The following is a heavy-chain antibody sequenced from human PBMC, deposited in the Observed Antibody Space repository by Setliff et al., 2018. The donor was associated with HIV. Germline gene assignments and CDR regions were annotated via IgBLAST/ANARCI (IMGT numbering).Heavy chain of an antibody. CDR1: GFTFSSYA. V-gene: IGHV3-30*04. D-gene: IGHD2-2*01. J-gene: IGHJ6*03. CDR3: AKFPCSSSSCYGGYYYYYMGV. Sequence: GGSLRLSCAASGFTFSSYAMHWVRQAPGKGLEWVANINQDGATKYYVDSVRGRFSISRDNSKNTLSLQMNSLRAEDTAVYYCAKFPCSSSSCYGGYYYYYMGVWGKGSTVTVSS. CDR2: INQDGATK.